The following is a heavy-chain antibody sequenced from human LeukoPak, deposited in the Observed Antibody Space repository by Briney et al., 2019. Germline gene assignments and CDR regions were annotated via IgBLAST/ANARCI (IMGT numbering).Heavy chain of an antibody. J-gene: IGHJ4*02. D-gene: IGHD6-25*01. V-gene: IGHV3-21*06. CDR2: ISSSSSYI. Sequence: GGSLRLSCAASGFTFSSYSMNWVRQAPGKGLEWVSSISSSSSYIHYADSVKGRFTISRDNAKNSLYLQMNSLRAEDTAVYYCARGPGAAFDYWGQGTLVTVSS. CDR1: GFTFSSYS. CDR3: ARGPGAAFDY.